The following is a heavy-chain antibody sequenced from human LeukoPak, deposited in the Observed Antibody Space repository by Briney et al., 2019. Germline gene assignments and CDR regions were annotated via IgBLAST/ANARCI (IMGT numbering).Heavy chain of an antibody. V-gene: IGHV3-48*01. CDR2: ISSSSSTI. CDR3: ARDGNRQWHDY. Sequence: GGSLRLSCAASGFTFSSYSMNWVRQAPGKGLEWVSYISSSSSTIYYADSVKGRFTISRDNAKNSLYLQMNSPRAEDTAVYYCARDGNRQWHDYWGQGTLVTVSS. J-gene: IGHJ4*02. D-gene: IGHD6-19*01. CDR1: GFTFSSYS.